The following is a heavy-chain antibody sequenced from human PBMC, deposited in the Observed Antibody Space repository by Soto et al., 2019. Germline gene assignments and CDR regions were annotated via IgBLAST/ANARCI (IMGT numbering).Heavy chain of an antibody. Sequence: GGSLRLSCTASGFTFGDYAMSWFRQAPGKGLEWVGFIRSKAYGGTTEYAASVKGRFTISRDDSKSIAYLQMNSLKTEDTAVYYCTRGQDYGTPWYYYYGMDVWGQGTTVTVSS. V-gene: IGHV3-49*03. CDR1: GFTFGDYA. J-gene: IGHJ6*02. CDR2: IRSKAYGGTT. CDR3: TRGQDYGTPWYYYYGMDV. D-gene: IGHD4-17*01.